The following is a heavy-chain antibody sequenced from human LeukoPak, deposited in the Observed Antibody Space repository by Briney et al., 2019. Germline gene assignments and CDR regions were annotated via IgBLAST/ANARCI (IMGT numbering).Heavy chain of an antibody. V-gene: IGHV1-18*04. J-gene: IGHJ4*02. CDR2: ISPYTGNT. CDR3: ARDQYDSVWGSYRPYFDY. CDR1: GYTFTGSG. D-gene: IGHD3-16*02. Sequence: ASVKVSCKASGYTFTGSGISWVRQAPGQGLEWMGSISPYTGNTKYAERFQDRVIMTTDTSTRTAYMELRSLRSDDTAVFYCARDQYDSVWGSYRPYFDYWGQGTLVTVSS.